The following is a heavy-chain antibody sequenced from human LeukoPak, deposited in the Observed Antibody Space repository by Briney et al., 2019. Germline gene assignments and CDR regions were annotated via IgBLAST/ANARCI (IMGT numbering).Heavy chain of an antibody. J-gene: IGHJ4*02. CDR2: IIPIFGTA. CDR1: GGTFSSYA. CDR3: ARVLGLYNWNSPLAY. V-gene: IGHV1-69*05. Sequence: SVKVSCKASGGTFSSYAISWVRQAPGQGLEWMGGIIPIFGTANYAQKSQGRVTITTDESTSTAYMELSSLRSEDTAVYYCARVLGLYNWNSPLAYWGQGTLVTVSS. D-gene: IGHD1-20*01.